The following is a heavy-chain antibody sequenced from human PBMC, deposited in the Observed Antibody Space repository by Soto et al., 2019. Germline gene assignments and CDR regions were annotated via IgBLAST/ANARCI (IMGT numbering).Heavy chain of an antibody. D-gene: IGHD2-15*01. Sequence: SETLSLTCSVSGYSVSSSDYYWAWIRQPPGKGLEWIGSMLYSGLTYYNPSLKGRVTLSVDTSKNQFSVRLNSVTASDTAVYYCAPLSVSLSGPYGIHVWGQGTTVTVSS. CDR3: APLSVSLSGPYGIHV. CDR2: MLYSGLT. V-gene: IGHV4-39*01. J-gene: IGHJ6*02. CDR1: GYSVSSSDYY.